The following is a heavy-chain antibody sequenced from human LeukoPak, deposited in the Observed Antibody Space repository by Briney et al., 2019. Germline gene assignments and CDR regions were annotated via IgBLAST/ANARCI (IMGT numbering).Heavy chain of an antibody. CDR1: GYTFTGYY. V-gene: IGHV1-2*02. J-gene: IGHJ4*02. CDR3: ARDLEGYHYGSGNYPQ. CDR2: INPNSGGT. Sequence: ASVKVSCKASGYTFTGYYIHWLRQTPGQGLEWMGFINPNSGGTNYAQKFQGRVTMTRDTSISTAYMELSSLTSDDTAVFYCARDLEGYHYGSGNYPQWGQGTLITVSS. D-gene: IGHD3-10*01.